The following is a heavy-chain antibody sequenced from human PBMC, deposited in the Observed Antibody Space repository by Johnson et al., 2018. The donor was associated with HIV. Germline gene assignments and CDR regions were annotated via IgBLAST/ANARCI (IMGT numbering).Heavy chain of an antibody. V-gene: IGHV3-30*02. CDR2: IRYDGSNK. CDR1: GFTFNRYG. D-gene: IGHD4-23*01. CDR3: AKVGAMVVTPRGEAFDI. J-gene: IGHJ3*02. Sequence: QVQLVESGGGVVQPGRSLRLACVASGFTFNRYGLHWVRQAPGKGLEWVAFIRYDGSNKYYADSVKGRFTISRDNSKNTLYLQMNSLRAEETSVYYCAKVGAMVVTPRGEAFDIWGQGTMVTVSS.